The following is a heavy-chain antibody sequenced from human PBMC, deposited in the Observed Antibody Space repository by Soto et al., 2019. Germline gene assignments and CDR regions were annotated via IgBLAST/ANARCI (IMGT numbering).Heavy chain of an antibody. CDR1: GFTFSSYA. Sequence: EVQLLESGGGLVQPGGSLRLSCAASGFTFSSYAMSWVRQAPGKGLEWVSAISGSGGSTYYADSVKGRFTISRDNSKNTLYLQMNSLRAEDTAVYYCAKDSVPRLTGTSVDFDLWGRGTLVTVSS. CDR2: ISGSGGST. V-gene: IGHV3-23*01. D-gene: IGHD1-7*01. CDR3: AKDSVPRLTGTSVDFDL. J-gene: IGHJ2*01.